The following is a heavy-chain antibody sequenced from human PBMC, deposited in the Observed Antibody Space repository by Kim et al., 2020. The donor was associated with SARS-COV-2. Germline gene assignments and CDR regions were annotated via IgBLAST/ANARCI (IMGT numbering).Heavy chain of an antibody. CDR2: INHSGST. J-gene: IGHJ5*02. Sequence: SETLSLTCAVYGGSFSGYYWSWIRQPPGKGLEWIGEINHSGSTNYNPSLKSRVTISVDTSKNQFSLKLSSVTAADTAVYYCARRKQLAGFDPWGQGTLVT. D-gene: IGHD6-6*01. V-gene: IGHV4-34*01. CDR3: ARRKQLAGFDP. CDR1: GGSFSGYY.